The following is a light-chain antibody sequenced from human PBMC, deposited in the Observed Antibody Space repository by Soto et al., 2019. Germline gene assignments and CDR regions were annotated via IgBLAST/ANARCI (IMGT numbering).Light chain of an antibody. Sequence: DIVLTQSPATLSLSPGERATLSCRASQSFNSYLAWYQQKPGQAPRLLIHDASHRATGVPARFSGSGSGTDFTLTSSSLEPEDFAVYYCQHRYGFTFGPGTKVDIK. CDR1: QSFNSY. V-gene: IGKV3-11*01. CDR2: DAS. J-gene: IGKJ3*01. CDR3: QHRYGFT.